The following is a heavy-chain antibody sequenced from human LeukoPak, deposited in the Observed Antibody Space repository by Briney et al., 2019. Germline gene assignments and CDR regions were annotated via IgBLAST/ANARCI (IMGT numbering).Heavy chain of an antibody. D-gene: IGHD1-26*01. CDR1: GFTFSSYA. CDR2: FSGSGGST. J-gene: IGHJ3*02. CDR3: ARELREHGVFDI. Sequence: PGGALRLSCAASGFTFSSYAMSWVRQAPGKGLECISGFSGSGGSTYYAASVKGRFSISRDNSKNTVYLQMNSLRAEDTAVYYCARELREHGVFDIWGQGTMVTVSS. V-gene: IGHV3-23*01.